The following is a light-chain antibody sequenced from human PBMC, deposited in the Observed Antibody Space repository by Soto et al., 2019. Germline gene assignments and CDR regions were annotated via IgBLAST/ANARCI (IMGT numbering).Light chain of an antibody. J-gene: IGLJ2*01. V-gene: IGLV1-40*01. CDR1: SSNIGADYN. CDR3: QAYDTGLRGMI. Sequence: QSVLTQPPSLSGAPVQSVTISCTGTSSNIGADYNVHWYRQLPGTAPKLLIYGNNHRPSGVPDRFSGSKSGPSASLAITGRQTEDEADYYCQAYDTGLRGMIFGGGTKLTVL. CDR2: GNN.